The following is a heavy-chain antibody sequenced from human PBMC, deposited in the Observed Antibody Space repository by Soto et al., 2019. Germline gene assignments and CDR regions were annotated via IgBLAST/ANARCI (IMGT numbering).Heavy chain of an antibody. CDR1: GGTFSSYA. CDR3: ARVPIVSVPGAFDI. CDR2: IIPIFGTA. Sequence: SVKVSCKASGGTFSSYAISWVRQAPGQGLEWMGGIIPIFGTANYAQKFQGRVTITADESTSTAYMELSSLRSGDTAVYYCARVPIVSVPGAFDIWGQGTMVTVSS. V-gene: IGHV1-69*13. D-gene: IGHD3-16*02. J-gene: IGHJ3*02.